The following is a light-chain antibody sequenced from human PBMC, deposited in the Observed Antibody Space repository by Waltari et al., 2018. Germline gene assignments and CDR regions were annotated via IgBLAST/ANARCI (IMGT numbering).Light chain of an antibody. J-gene: IGLJ3*02. CDR3: QVWDSTSDHWV. CDR1: NIGSKS. CDR2: YDT. V-gene: IGLV3-21*04. Sequence: SYVLTQPPSVSVAPGKTARITCGGNNIGSKSVHWYQQKPGQAPVLVIFYDTGRPSGIPERLSGSTSESTATLTISGVEAGDEADYYCQVWDSTSDHWVFGGGTKLTVL.